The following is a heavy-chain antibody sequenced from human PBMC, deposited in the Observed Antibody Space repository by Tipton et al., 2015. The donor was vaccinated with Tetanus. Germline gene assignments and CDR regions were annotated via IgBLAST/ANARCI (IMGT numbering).Heavy chain of an antibody. J-gene: IGHJ4*02. D-gene: IGHD2-15*01. Sequence: QVQLVQSGAEVKKPGSSVRVSCKTSGGTFRNYAISWVRQAPGQGLEWMGGIFPLYGTSNYSPKFQGRVTITADESTGTAHMELSSLTSDDTAVYYCARPDRYCSGGSCYLALDSWGQGTPVTVSS. CDR1: GGTFRNYA. V-gene: IGHV1-69*01. CDR3: ARPDRYCSGGSCYLALDS. CDR2: IFPLYGTS.